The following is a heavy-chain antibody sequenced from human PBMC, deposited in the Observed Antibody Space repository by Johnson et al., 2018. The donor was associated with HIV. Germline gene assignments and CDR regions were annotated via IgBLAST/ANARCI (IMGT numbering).Heavy chain of an antibody. CDR3: AKDILRIAAAGIYGASDI. Sequence: VQLVESGGGVVQPGGSLRLSCAASGFTFNTYGMDWVRQAPGKGLEWVANIRIDGGETYYVDSVKGRFTISRDNSKNSVYLLMNSLRAEDTAIYHCAKDILRIAAAGIYGASDIWGQGTMVTVSS. V-gene: IGHV3-7*05. D-gene: IGHD6-13*01. CDR1: GFTFNTYG. J-gene: IGHJ3*02. CDR2: IRIDGGET.